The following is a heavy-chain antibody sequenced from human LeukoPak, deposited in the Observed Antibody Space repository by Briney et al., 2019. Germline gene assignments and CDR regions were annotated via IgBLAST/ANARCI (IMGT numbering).Heavy chain of an antibody. J-gene: IGHJ4*02. CDR1: GYIFTAYY. Sequence: ASVKVSCKASGYIFTAYYIHWVRQAPGQGLEWAGKTNPSSNKTNYAQKFQDRVTMTRDTSTSTVFMDLGSLRSEDTAMYYCARGLYDSGWSSKDYWGQGTLVIVSS. V-gene: IGHV1-46*01. CDR3: ARGLYDSGWSSKDY. D-gene: IGHD6-19*01. CDR2: TNPSSNKT.